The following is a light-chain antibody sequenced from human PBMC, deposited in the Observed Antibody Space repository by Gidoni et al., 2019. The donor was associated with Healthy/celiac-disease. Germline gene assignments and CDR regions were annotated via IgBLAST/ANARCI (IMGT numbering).Light chain of an antibody. Sequence: TQPPSASGSPGQSVTIPCTGTSSDVGGYNYVSWYQQHPGKAPKLMIYEVSKRPSGVPDRFSGSKSGNTASLTVSGLQAEDEADYYCSSYAGSNNLVFGGGTKLTVL. CDR2: EVS. J-gene: IGLJ2*01. CDR3: SSYAGSNNLV. CDR1: SSDVGGYNY. V-gene: IGLV2-8*01.